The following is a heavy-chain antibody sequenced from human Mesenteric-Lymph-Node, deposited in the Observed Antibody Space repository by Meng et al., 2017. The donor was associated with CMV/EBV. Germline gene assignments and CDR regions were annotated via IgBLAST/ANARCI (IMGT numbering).Heavy chain of an antibody. CDR1: GFSFSSFE. CDR3: ARDTYYYGMDV. J-gene: IGHJ6*02. V-gene: IGHV3-48*03. Sequence: GESLKISCAASGFSFSSFEMNWVRQAPGKGLEWVSYISGSGSTIYYADSVKGRFTISRDNSKNTLYLQMSSLRAEDTAVYYCARDTYYYGMDVWGPGTTVTVSS. CDR2: ISGSGSTI.